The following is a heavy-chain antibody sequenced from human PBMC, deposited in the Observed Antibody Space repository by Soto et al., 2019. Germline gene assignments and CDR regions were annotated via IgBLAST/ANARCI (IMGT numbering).Heavy chain of an antibody. V-gene: IGHV4-31*03. CDR2: IYYSGST. D-gene: IGHD5-18*01. J-gene: IGHJ3*02. CDR3: ARDNGYSYGTDAFDI. CDR1: GGSISSGGYY. Sequence: QVQLQESGPGLVKPSQTLSLTCTVSGGSISSGGYYWSWIRQHPGKGLEWIGYIYYSGSTYYNPSLKSRVTISVDTSKNQFSLKLSSVTAADTAVYYCARDNGYSYGTDAFDIWGQGTMVTVSS.